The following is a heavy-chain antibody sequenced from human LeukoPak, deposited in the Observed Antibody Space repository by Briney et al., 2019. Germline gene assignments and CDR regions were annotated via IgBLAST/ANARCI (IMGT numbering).Heavy chain of an antibody. CDR1: GFTFGDYT. CDR2: IRSKSYGETI. J-gene: IGHJ4*02. CDR3: SRGNYYDSNGHMRYFQY. Sequence: GGSLRLSCTASGFTFGDYTMNWFRQAPGKGLEWVGFIRSKSYGETIEYAASVKGRFTISRDDCKSIAYLQMDSLKTEDTAVYYCSRGNYYDSNGHMRYFQYWGQGTLVTVSS. V-gene: IGHV3-49*03. D-gene: IGHD3-22*01.